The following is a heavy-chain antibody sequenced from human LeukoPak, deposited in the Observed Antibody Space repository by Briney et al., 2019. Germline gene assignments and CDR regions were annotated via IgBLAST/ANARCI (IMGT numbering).Heavy chain of an antibody. CDR2: TYYRSKWYN. V-gene: IGHV6-1*01. CDR3: ARDSVDWLPPYFDY. CDR1: GDSVSSNSAA. Sequence: SQTLSLTCAISGDSVSSNSAAWNWIRQSPSRGLEWLGRTYYRSKWYNDYAVSVKSRITINQDTFKNQFSLQLNSVTPEDTAVYYCARDSVDWLPPYFDYWGQGTLVTVSS. D-gene: IGHD3-9*01. J-gene: IGHJ4*02.